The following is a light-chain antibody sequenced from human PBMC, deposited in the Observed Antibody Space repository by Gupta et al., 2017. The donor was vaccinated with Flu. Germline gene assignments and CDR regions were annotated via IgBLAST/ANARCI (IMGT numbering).Light chain of an antibody. CDR1: LPLGDSNGHTS. J-gene: IGKJ1*01. V-gene: IGKV2-30*01. Sequence: SSRTSSLPLGDSNGHTSGTWFHQKPGQSPRRLMYAASKPDTGVPDRFSGSGSGTDFTLTINRREPEDVAVFYCRQGTPWPWAFGQGTKVEIK. CDR3: RQGTPWPWA. CDR2: AAS.